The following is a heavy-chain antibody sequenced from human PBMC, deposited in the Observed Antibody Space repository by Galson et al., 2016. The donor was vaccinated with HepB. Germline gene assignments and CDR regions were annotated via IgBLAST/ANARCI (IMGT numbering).Heavy chain of an antibody. CDR3: ARTVVPAAPLAEVRRLNYYGMDV. V-gene: IGHV3-23*01. D-gene: IGHD2-2*01. J-gene: IGHJ6*02. Sequence: SLRLSCAASGFTFSTYAMSWVRQAPGKGLEWASGISGSGGSTSDADSVKGRFTISRDNSKNTLYLQMNSLRAEDTAVYYCARTVVPAAPLAEVRRLNYYGMDVWGQGTTVTVSS. CDR2: ISGSGGST. CDR1: GFTFSTYA.